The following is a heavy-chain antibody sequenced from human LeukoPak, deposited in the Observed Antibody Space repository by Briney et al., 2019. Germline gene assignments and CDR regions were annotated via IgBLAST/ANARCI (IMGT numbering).Heavy chain of an antibody. D-gene: IGHD5-18*01. CDR2: ISGSGGST. Sequence: PGGSLRLSCAASGFTFSSYGMSWVRQAPGRGLEWVSAISGSGGSTYYADSVKGRFTISRDNSKNTLYLQMNSLRAEDTAVYYCAKDLGYSYGYFDYWGQGTLVTVSS. CDR3: AKDLGYSYGYFDY. CDR1: GFTFSSYG. J-gene: IGHJ4*02. V-gene: IGHV3-23*01.